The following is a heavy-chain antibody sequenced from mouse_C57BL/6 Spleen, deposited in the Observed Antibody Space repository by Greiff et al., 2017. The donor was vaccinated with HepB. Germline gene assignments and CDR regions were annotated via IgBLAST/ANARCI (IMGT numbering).Heavy chain of an antibody. J-gene: IGHJ4*01. CDR3: ARHHYDYDGDYYAMDY. CDR1: EYEFPSHD. Sequence: DVHLVESGGGLVQPGESLKLSCESNEYEFPSHDMSWVRKTPEKRLELVAAINSDGGSTYYPDTMERRFIISRDNTKKTLYLQMSSLRSEDTALYYCARHHYDYDGDYYAMDYWGQGTSVTVSS. D-gene: IGHD2-4*01. V-gene: IGHV5-2*01. CDR2: INSDGGST.